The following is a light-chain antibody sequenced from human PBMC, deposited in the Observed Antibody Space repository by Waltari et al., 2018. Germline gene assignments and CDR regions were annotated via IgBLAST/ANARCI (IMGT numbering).Light chain of an antibody. V-gene: IGLV2-23*02. CDR3: CSYAGSSTFL. CDR1: SRDVGSYNF. J-gene: IGLJ2*01. CDR2: GVT. Sequence: QSALTQPASVSGSPGQSITISCTGTSRDVGSYNFVSWYQQNPGKAPKIMFYGVTKRPSGGSHRVSGAKSGNTASLTISGRQADDEADYYCCSYAGSSTFLFGGGTKLTVL.